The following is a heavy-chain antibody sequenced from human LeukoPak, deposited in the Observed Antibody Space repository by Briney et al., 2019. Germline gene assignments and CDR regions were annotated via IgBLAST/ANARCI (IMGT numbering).Heavy chain of an antibody. Sequence: GGSLRLSCAASGFTFSSYSMNWVRQAPGKGLERVSSISSSSSYIYYADSVKGRFTISRDNAKNSLYLQMNSLRAEDTAVYYCASLYYDILTGPLGDAFDIWGQGTMVTVSS. CDR1: GFTFSSYS. D-gene: IGHD3-9*01. V-gene: IGHV3-21*01. CDR2: ISSSSSYI. J-gene: IGHJ3*02. CDR3: ASLYYDILTGPLGDAFDI.